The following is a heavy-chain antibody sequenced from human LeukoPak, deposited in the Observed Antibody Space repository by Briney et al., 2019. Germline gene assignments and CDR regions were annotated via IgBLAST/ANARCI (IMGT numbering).Heavy chain of an antibody. J-gene: IGHJ6*03. CDR2: INTSGST. V-gene: IGHV4-4*07. CDR3: ARCLTKTYYYSYMDV. D-gene: IGHD3-9*01. CDR1: GGSISNYY. Sequence: PSETLSLTCTVSGGSISNYYWSWIRQPAGKGLEWIGRINTSGSTHYNSSLKSRVTMSVDSSKNQFSLKLTAVTAADTAVYYCARCLTKTYYYSYMDVWGKGTTVTVSS.